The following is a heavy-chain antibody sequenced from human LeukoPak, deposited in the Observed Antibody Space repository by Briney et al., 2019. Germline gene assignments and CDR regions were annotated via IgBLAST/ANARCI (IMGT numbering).Heavy chain of an antibody. D-gene: IGHD6-6*01. CDR1: GGSISSYY. CDR2: IYYSGST. V-gene: IGHV4-59*01. CDR3: ARGAYSSSSYYYYGMDV. J-gene: IGHJ6*02. Sequence: SETLSLTCTVSGGSISSYYWSWIRQPPGKGLEWVGYIYYSGSTNYNPSLKSRVTISVDTSKNQFSLKLSSVTAADTAVYYCARGAYSSSSYYYYGMDVWGQGTTVTVSS.